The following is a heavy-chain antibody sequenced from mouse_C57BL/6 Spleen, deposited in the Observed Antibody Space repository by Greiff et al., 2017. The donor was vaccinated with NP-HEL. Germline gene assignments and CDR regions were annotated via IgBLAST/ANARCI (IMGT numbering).Heavy chain of an antibody. J-gene: IGHJ4*01. CDR2: ILPGSGST. CDR1: GYTFTGYW. V-gene: IGHV1-9*01. Sequence: VQLQQSGAELMKPGASEKLSCKATGYTFTGYWIEWVKQRPGHGLEWIGEILPGSGSTNYNEKFKGKATFTADTSSNPAYMQLSSLTTEDSAIYYCARREDYYGSSYYAMDYWGQGTSVTVSS. D-gene: IGHD1-1*01. CDR3: ARREDYYGSSYYAMDY.